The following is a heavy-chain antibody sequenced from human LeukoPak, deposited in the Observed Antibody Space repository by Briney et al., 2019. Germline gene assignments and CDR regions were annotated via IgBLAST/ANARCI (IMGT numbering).Heavy chain of an antibody. CDR2: ISAYNGDT. J-gene: IGHJ4*02. D-gene: IGHD3-16*01. CDR1: GHTFTDFG. Sequence: ASVKVSCKTSGHTFTDFGISWVRQAPGQGLEWMGWISAYNGDTDYLQKFQGRLTMTTDTSTGTAYMELRSLRSDDTAVFYCARDLGETPRTIFFDYWGQGTLVAVSS. CDR3: ARDLGETPRTIFFDY. V-gene: IGHV1-18*01.